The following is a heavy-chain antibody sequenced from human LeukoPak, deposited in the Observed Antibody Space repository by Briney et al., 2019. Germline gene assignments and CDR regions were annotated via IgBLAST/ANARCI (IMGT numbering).Heavy chain of an antibody. CDR2: ISSSSSYI. V-gene: IGHV3-21*01. D-gene: IGHD3-22*01. J-gene: IGHJ4*02. CDR3: ARAPYYYDSSGYYETPTYYFDY. Sequence: GGSLRLSRAASGFTFSSYSMNWVRQAPGKGLEWVSSISSSSSYIYYADSVKGRFTISRDNAKNSLYLQMNSLRAEDTAVYYCARAPYYYDSSGYYETPTYYFDYWGQGTLVTVSS. CDR1: GFTFSSYS.